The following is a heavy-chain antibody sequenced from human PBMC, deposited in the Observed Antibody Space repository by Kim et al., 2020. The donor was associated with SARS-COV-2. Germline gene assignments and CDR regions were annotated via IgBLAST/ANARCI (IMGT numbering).Heavy chain of an antibody. CDR3: AAGRATMDY. Sequence: RGSPNYSPSLKSRVTLSLDTSKNQISLKLRSVTAADTAVYYCAAGRATMDYWGQGTLVSVSS. J-gene: IGHJ4*02. CDR2: RGSP. V-gene: IGHV4-59*01. D-gene: IGHD5-12*01.